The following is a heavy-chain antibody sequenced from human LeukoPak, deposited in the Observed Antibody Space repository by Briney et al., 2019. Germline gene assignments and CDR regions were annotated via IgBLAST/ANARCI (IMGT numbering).Heavy chain of an antibody. J-gene: IGHJ3*02. CDR2: ISSTGFYI. CDR1: GFTFSSYS. V-gene: IGHV3-21*01. D-gene: IGHD1-26*01. CDR3: ARGGSYLSAFDI. Sequence: GGSLRLSCAASGFTFSSYSMNWVRQAPGEGVEWVSSISSTGFYIYYADSVKGRFTISRDNAKNSLYLQMNSLRAEDTAVYYCARGGSYLSAFDIWGQGTMVTVSS.